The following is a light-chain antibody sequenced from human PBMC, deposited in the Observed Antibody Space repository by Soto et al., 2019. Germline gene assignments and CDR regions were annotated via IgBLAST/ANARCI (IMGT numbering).Light chain of an antibody. V-gene: IGKV4-1*01. CDR1: QSVLYSSNNKNY. CDR2: WAS. J-gene: IGKJ2*01. CDR3: HQYFITPHT. Sequence: DVVMTQSPDSLAVSLGERATINSKSSQSVLYSSNNKNYLAWYQQKPGQPPKLLIYWASTRESGVPDRFSGSGSGTDFTLTISSLQAEDVAVYFCHQYFITPHTFGQGTNLEIK.